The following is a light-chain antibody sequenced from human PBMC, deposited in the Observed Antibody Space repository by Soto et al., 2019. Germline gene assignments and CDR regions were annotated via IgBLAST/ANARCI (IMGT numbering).Light chain of an antibody. J-gene: IGKJ2*01. CDR3: QHYNSYPYT. CDR1: QTISTW. V-gene: IGKV1-5*03. Sequence: DIQMTQSPSTLSASVGDRVTITCRASQTISTWLAWYQQRPGKAPNLLIYKASSLESGVSSRFSGSGSGTEFTLTISNLQPDDFATYYCQHYNSYPYTFGQGNKLEIK. CDR2: KAS.